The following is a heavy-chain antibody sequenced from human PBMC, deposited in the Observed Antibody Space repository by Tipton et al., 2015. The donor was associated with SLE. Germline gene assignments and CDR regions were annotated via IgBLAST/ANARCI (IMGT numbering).Heavy chain of an antibody. CDR3: ARDLGYCSGGSCYNWFDP. CDR2: IYTKGNT. Sequence: TLSLTCTVSGGSISSYYWSWIRQPAGGGLEWIGRIYTKGNTNYNPSLKSRVTMSVDTSKNQFSLKLVSVTAADTAVYYCARDLGYCSGGSCYNWFDPWGQGTLVTVSS. CDR1: GGSISSYY. V-gene: IGHV4-4*07. D-gene: IGHD2-15*01. J-gene: IGHJ5*02.